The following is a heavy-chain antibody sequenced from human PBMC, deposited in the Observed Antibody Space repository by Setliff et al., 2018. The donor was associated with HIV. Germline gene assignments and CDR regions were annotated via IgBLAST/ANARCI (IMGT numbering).Heavy chain of an antibody. CDR3: ARVSTDYVWGSFLSSGPYYFDF. J-gene: IGHJ4*02. V-gene: IGHV4-61*09. Sequence: SETLSLTCAVSGDSITSGTYYWSWIRQPAGMRLEWIGHISTSGTTNYNPSLKSRVTISEDTSKSQFSLKLTSVTAADTAAYFYARVSTDYVWGSFLSSGPYYFDFWGQGALVTVSS. CDR2: ISTSGTT. CDR1: GDSITSGTYY. D-gene: IGHD3-16*01.